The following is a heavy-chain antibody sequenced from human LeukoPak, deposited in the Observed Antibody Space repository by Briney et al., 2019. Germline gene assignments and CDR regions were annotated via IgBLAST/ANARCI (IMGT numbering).Heavy chain of an antibody. Sequence: GSLRLSCAASGFSFSSYGMSWVRQPPGKGLEWIGEINHSGCTNYNPPLKSRVAISVDTSKNQFSLKLSSVTAADTAVYYCARGHVVVVVAATRRNWFDPWGQGTLVTVSS. J-gene: IGHJ5*02. V-gene: IGHV4-34*01. CDR3: ARGHVVVVVAATRRNWFDP. CDR2: INHSGCT. D-gene: IGHD2-15*01. CDR1: GFSFSSYG.